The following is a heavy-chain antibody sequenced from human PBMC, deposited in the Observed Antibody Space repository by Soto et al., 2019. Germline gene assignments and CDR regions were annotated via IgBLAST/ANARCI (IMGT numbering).Heavy chain of an antibody. CDR1: GGSFSGYY. CDR3: ARGRSRFGMDV. V-gene: IGHV4-34*01. J-gene: IGHJ6*02. D-gene: IGHD2-2*01. Sequence: ETLSLTCAVYGGSFSGYYWSWIRQPPGKGLEWIGEINHSGSTNYNPSLKSRVTISVDTSKNQFSLKLSSVTAADTAVYYCARGRSRFGMDVWGQGTTVTVSS. CDR2: INHSGST.